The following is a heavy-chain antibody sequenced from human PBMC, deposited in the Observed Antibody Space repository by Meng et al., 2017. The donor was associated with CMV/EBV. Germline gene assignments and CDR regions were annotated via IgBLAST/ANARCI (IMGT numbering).Heavy chain of an antibody. CDR1: GGTFSSYT. CDR3: ARSIVVVAAAFDY. D-gene: IGHD2-2*01. V-gene: IGHV1-69*02. CDR2: IIPILGIA. J-gene: IGHJ4*02. Sequence: SVKVSCKASGGTFSSYTISWVRQAPGQGLEWMGRIIPILGIANYAQKFQGRVTITADKSTSTAYMELSSLRSEDTAVYYCARSIVVVAAAFDYWGQGTLVTVSS.